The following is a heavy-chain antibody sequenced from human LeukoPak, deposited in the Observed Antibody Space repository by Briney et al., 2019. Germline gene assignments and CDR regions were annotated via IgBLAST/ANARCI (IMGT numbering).Heavy chain of an antibody. CDR3: ARVDTVMAYYFDL. CDR2: ISSSSSYT. CDR1: GFTFSDYY. V-gene: IGHV3-11*05. J-gene: IGHJ4*02. Sequence: PGGSLRLSCAASGFTFSDYYMSWIRQAPGKGLEWASYISSSSSYTNYADSVKGRFTISRDNAKNSLYLQMNSLRAEDTAVYYCARVDTVMAYYFDLWGQGTLVTVSS. D-gene: IGHD5-18*01.